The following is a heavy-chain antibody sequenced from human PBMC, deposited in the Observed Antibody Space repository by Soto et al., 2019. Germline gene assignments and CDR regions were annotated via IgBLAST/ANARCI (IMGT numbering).Heavy chain of an antibody. CDR2: INHSGST. CDR3: ARGLLLDTSYYYYGMDV. J-gene: IGHJ6*02. CDR1: GGSFSGYY. D-gene: IGHD1-1*01. Sequence: TSETLSLTCAVYGGSFSGYYWSWIRQPPGKGLEWIGEINHSGSTNYNPSLKSRVTISVDTSKNQFSLKLSSVTAADTAVYYCARGLLLDTSYYYYGMDVWGQGTTVTVSS. V-gene: IGHV4-34*01.